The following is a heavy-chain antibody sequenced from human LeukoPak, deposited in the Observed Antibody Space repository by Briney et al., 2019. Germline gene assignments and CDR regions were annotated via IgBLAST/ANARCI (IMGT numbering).Heavy chain of an antibody. Sequence: EASVKVSCKASGGTFSSYAISWVRQAPGQGLEWMGGIIPIFGTANYAQKFQGRVTITADESTSTAYMELSSLRSEDTAVYYCARGRGRLLRDHNWFDPWGQGTLVTVSS. J-gene: IGHJ5*02. CDR2: IIPIFGTA. CDR3: ARGRGRLLRDHNWFDP. CDR1: GGTFSSYA. D-gene: IGHD2-15*01. V-gene: IGHV1-69*13.